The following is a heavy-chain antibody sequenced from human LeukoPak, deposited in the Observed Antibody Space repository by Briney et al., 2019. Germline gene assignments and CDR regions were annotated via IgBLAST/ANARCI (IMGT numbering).Heavy chain of an antibody. CDR1: GGSFSGYY. CDR2: INHRGST. J-gene: IGHJ4*02. Sequence: SGTPSLTCAVYGGSFSGYYWSTIRQTPGKGLEWIGQINHRGSTNYNPSLKSRVTISVDTSKNQISLKLSSVTAADTAVYCCARGDDGDYGIFTGYYNFDYWGQGNLVTVSS. V-gene: IGHV4-34*01. CDR3: ARGDDGDYGIFTGYYNFDY. D-gene: IGHD3-9*01.